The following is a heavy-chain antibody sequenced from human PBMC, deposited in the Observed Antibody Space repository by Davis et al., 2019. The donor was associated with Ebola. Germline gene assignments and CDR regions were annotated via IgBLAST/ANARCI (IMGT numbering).Heavy chain of an antibody. V-gene: IGHV1-3*01. CDR1: GYTFTSYA. Sequence: AASVTVSCKTSGYTFTSYAMYWVRQAPGQRLEWMGWINAGNGDTKYSQNFQGRVTITRDTSASTAYMELSSLRSEDTAVYYCARYDWSYLDDAFDVWGQGTMVTVSS. CDR2: INAGNGDT. D-gene: IGHD1-7*01. J-gene: IGHJ3*01. CDR3: ARYDWSYLDDAFDV.